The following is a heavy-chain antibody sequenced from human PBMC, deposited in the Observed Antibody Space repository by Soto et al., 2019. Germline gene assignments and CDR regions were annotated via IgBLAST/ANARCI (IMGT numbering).Heavy chain of an antibody. CDR3: GRDSISGYDYFGGPGGFDY. J-gene: IGHJ4*02. D-gene: IGHD5-12*01. CDR2: IYYSGST. CDR1: GGSISSYY. V-gene: IGHV4-59*01. Sequence: SETLSLTCTVSGGSISSYYWSWIRQPPGKGLEWIGYIYYSGSTNYNPSLKSRVTISVDTSKNQFSLKLSSVTAADTAVYYCGRDSISGYDYFGGPGGFDYWGQGTLVTVSS.